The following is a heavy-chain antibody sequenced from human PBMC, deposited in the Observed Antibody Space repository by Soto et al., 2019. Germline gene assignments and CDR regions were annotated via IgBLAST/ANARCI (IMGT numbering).Heavy chain of an antibody. D-gene: IGHD3-16*01. CDR2: INWKSDI. CDR1: GFTFDDNA. CDR3: AISQDRGGRTTFIY. V-gene: IGHV3-9*01. Sequence: SLLLSCAVSGFTFDDNAMHWVRQAAEKGLEWVSGINWKSDIGYADSVKGRFTISRDNAENSLYLQMNSLRAEDTALYYCAISQDRGGRTTFIYWGQGTQVTVSS. J-gene: IGHJ4*02.